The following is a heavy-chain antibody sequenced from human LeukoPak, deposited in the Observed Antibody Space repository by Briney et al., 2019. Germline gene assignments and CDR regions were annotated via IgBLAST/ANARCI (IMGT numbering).Heavy chain of an antibody. D-gene: IGHD7-27*01. V-gene: IGHV4-39*07. Sequence: SETLSLTCTVSGGSISSGHYYWGWVRQPPGKGLEWIGSIHSNGNTYYSPSLRSRLSISKDTSKNQFSLNLSSLTAADTAVYYCTRDLGNWDIDYWGQGILVTVSS. CDR1: GGSISSGHYY. CDR2: IHSNGNT. J-gene: IGHJ4*02. CDR3: TRDLGNWDIDY.